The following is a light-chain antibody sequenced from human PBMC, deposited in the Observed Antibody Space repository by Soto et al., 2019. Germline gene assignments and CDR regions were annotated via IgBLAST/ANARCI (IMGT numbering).Light chain of an antibody. J-gene: IGKJ1*01. CDR1: QGISSY. CDR3: QQYYSYPRT. V-gene: IGKV1-8*01. Sequence: AIRMTQSPSSFSASAGDSVTITCRASQGISSYLAWYQQKPGKAPKLLIYAASTLQSRVPSRFSGSGSGTDFTLTISCLQSEDFATYYCQQYYSYPRTFGQGTKVEIK. CDR2: AAS.